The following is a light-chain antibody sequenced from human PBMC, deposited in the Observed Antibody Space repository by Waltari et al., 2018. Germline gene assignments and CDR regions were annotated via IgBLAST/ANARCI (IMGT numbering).Light chain of an antibody. V-gene: IGLV1-40*01. CDR2: ENN. J-gene: IGLJ2*01. CDR3: QSYDSTLSVL. Sequence: QSVLTQPPSVSGAPGQRVIISCPCSSSTIRCYYAQWYQHLPGTAPKLLIYENNRRPSGISERFSGSQSGNSASLTITGLQSEDEADYYCQSYDSTLSVLFGGGTRLTVL. CDR1: SSTIRCYY.